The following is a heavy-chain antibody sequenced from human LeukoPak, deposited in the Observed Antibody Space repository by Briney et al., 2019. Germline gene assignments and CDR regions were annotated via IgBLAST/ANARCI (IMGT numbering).Heavy chain of an antibody. V-gene: IGHV3-23*01. Sequence: PGGSLRLSCAASGFTFSSYAMSWVRQAPGKGLEWVSAISGSGGSTYYADSVKGRFTISRDNSKNTLYLQMNSLRAEDTAVYYCASSRGKSIAAHFDYWGQGTLVTVSS. D-gene: IGHD6-13*01. CDR3: ASSRGKSIAAHFDY. J-gene: IGHJ4*02. CDR2: ISGSGGST. CDR1: GFTFSSYA.